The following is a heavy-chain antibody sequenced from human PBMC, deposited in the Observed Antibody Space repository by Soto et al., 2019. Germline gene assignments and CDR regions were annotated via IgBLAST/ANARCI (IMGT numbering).Heavy chain of an antibody. D-gene: IGHD1-7*01. CDR2: INWNGGST. Sequence: GGSLRLSCAASGFTFDDYGMSWVRQAPGKGLEWVSGINWNGGSTGYADSVKGRFTISRDNAKNSLYLQMNSLRAEDTALYHCASVSGDSGKITGTTSRYYYYCMDVWGKGTTVTVSS. CDR3: ASVSGDSGKITGTTSRYYYYCMDV. J-gene: IGHJ6*03. V-gene: IGHV3-20*01. CDR1: GFTFDDYG.